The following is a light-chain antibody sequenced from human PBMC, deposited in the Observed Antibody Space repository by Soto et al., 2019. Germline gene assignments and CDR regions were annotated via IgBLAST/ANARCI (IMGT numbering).Light chain of an antibody. CDR3: AAWDDNLNGVV. CDR2: SNN. V-gene: IGLV1-44*01. CDR1: SSNIGSNT. J-gene: IGLJ2*01. Sequence: QSVLTQPPSASGTPGQRVTISCSGSSSNIGSNTVSWYQQLPGTAPKLLIYSNNQRPSGVPDRCSGSKSGTSASLAISGLQSEDEADYYCAAWDDNLNGVVFGGGTKVTVL.